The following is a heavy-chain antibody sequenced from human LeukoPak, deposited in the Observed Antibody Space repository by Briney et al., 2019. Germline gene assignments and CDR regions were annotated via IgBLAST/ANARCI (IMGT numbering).Heavy chain of an antibody. J-gene: IGHJ4*02. D-gene: IGHD4-17*01. V-gene: IGHV3-21*04. Sequence: GGSLRLSCAASGFTFSSYSMNWVRQAPGKGLEWVSSISSSSSYIYYADSVKGRFTISRDNAKNSLYLQMNSLRAEDTAVYYCASGLRPPYFDYWGQGTLVTVSS. CDR1: GFTFSSYS. CDR2: ISSSSSYI. CDR3: ASGLRPPYFDY.